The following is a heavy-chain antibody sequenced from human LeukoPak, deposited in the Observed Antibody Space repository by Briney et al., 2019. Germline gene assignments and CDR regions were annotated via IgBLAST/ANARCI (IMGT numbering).Heavy chain of an antibody. J-gene: IGHJ4*02. D-gene: IGHD2-15*01. V-gene: IGHV3-23*01. CDR2: ISGSGGST. Sequence: PGGSLRLSCAASGFTFSSYAMSWVRQAPGKGLEWVSAISGSGGSTYYADSVKGRFTISRDNSKNTLYLQMNSLRAEVTAVYYCAAGYCSGGSCYGFVDYWGQGTLVTVSS. CDR1: GFTFSSYA. CDR3: AAGYCSGGSCYGFVDY.